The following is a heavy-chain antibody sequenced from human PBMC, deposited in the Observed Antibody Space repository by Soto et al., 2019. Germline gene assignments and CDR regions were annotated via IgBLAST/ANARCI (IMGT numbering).Heavy chain of an antibody. CDR1: GFTFSNYG. CDR2: IWFDESNK. J-gene: IGHJ4*02. V-gene: IGHV3-33*01. D-gene: IGHD2-2*01. CDR3: ARDRDCSRTRCYRYYFHF. Sequence: QVQLVESGGGVVQPGRSLRLSCAASGFTFSNYGMHWVRQAPGKGLEWVALIWFDESNKYYADSVKGRFTISRDNSKNTLYLQMNSLRAEDTAMYYCARDRDCSRTRCYRYYFHFWGQGTLVSVSS.